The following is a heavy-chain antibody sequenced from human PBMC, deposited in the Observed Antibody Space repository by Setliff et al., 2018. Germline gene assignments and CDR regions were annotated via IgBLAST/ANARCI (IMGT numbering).Heavy chain of an antibody. CDR2: MNPNTGGT. D-gene: IGHD6-13*01. CDR1: GYTFSNYD. J-gene: IGHJ4*02. CDR3: AADGVSPMHW. V-gene: IGHV1-2*02. Sequence: ASVKVSCKASGYTFSNYDINWVRQATGQGLEWMGWMNPNTGGTTYAQAFQARITMTRDTSISTAYMELSRLTSDDSAVYYCAADGVSPMHWWGQGTRVTVSS.